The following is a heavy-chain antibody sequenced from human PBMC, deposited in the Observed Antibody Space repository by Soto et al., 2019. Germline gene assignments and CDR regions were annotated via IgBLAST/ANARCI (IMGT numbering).Heavy chain of an antibody. CDR1: VYTFTSYA. J-gene: IGHJ5*02. CDR3: ARDYYDSSGLRFDP. Sequence: ASVKVSCKASVYTFTSYAMHWMRQAPGQRLEWMGWINAGNVNTKYSQKFQGRVTITRDTSASTAYMELSSLRSEDTALYYRARDYYDSSGLRFDPWGPGTLVTVSS. V-gene: IGHV1-3*01. CDR2: INAGNVNT. D-gene: IGHD3-22*01.